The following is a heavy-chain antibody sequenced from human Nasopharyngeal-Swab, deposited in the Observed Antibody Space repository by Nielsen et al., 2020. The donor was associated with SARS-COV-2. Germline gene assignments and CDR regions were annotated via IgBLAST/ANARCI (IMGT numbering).Heavy chain of an antibody. CDR2: IYYSGST. D-gene: IGHD2-2*01. CDR3: ARGRRNIVVVPAAFDY. J-gene: IGHJ4*02. Sequence: SETLSLTCAVYGGSFSGYYWSWIRQPPGKGLEWIGYIYYSGSTNYNPSLKSRVTISVDTSKNQFSLKLSSVTAADTAVYYCARGRRNIVVVPAAFDYWGQGTLVTVSS. V-gene: IGHV4-59*12. CDR1: GGSFSGYY.